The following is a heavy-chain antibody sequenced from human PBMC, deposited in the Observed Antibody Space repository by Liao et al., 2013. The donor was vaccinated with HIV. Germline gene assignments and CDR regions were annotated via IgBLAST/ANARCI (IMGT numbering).Heavy chain of an antibody. V-gene: IGHV4-30-4*08. Sequence: QVQLQESGPGLVKPSQTLSLNCTVSGDSISSGDSYWSWIRQPPGQGLEWIGYIFYTGSTSYNPSLKTRLVITVDTSKNQFSLRLNSVTAADTAVYYCARVNRGFNFAYFFLYYWADGT. D-gene: IGHD5-18*01. CDR3: ARVNRGFNFAYFFLYY. J-gene: IGHJ4*01. CDR2: IFYTGST. CDR1: GDSISSGDSY.